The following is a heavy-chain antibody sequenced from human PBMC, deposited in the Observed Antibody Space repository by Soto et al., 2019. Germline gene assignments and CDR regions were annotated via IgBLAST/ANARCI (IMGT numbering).Heavy chain of an antibody. CDR2: IYPGDSET. V-gene: IGHV5-51*01. D-gene: IGHD2-15*01. J-gene: IGHJ4*02. CDR3: ARHDGGNPFSYFDY. CDR1: GFTFTNYW. Sequence: GESLKISCRGSGFTFTNYWIAWVRQMPGKGLEWMGIIYPGDSETSYSPSFQGQVTISADKSISTAHLQWSSLKASDTAMYYCARHDGGNPFSYFDYWGQGTLVTVSS.